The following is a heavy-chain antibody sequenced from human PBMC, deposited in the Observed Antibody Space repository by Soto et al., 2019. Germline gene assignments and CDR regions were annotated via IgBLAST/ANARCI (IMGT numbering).Heavy chain of an antibody. CDR1: GFPFTCLC. CDR2: INAGNGNT. Sequence: APVEVSCKASGFPFTCLCISWVRQAPGKRLEWMGWINAGNGNTKYSQKFQGRVTITRDTSASTAYMELSSLRSEDTAVYYCARDLGGWPDYWGKGTLVTVS. CDR3: ARDLGGWPDY. J-gene: IGHJ4*02. V-gene: IGHV1-3*01. D-gene: IGHD2-15*01.